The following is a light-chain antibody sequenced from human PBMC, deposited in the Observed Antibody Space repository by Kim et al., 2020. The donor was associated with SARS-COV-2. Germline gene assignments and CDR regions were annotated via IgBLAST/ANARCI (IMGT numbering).Light chain of an antibody. CDR1: SGSMARNY. V-gene: IGLV6-57*03. CDR3: QSYDSSNVV. Sequence: GKTVTISCTRSSGSMARNYVQWYQQRPGSAPTTVIYEDNQRPSGVPDRFSGSIDSSSNSASLTISGLKTEDEADYYCQSYDSSNVVFGGGTQLTVL. J-gene: IGLJ2*01. CDR2: EDN.